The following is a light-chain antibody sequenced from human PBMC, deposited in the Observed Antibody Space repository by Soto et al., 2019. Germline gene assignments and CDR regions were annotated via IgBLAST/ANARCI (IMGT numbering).Light chain of an antibody. J-gene: IGKJ4*01. CDR2: DAS. CDR1: QSVSTY. V-gene: IGKV3-11*01. Sequence: EIVLTQSPATLSLTRGERGTLSCRASQSVSTYLAWYQQKPGQAPRLLIYDASNRATGIPARFSGSGSGTDFTLTISYIEPEDFAFYYCQQHSDWVTFGGGTKVEI. CDR3: QQHSDWVT.